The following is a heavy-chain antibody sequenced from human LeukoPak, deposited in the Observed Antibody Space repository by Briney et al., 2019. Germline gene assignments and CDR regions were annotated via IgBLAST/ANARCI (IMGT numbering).Heavy chain of an antibody. D-gene: IGHD2-2*03. J-gene: IGHJ5*02. CDR3: ARGGYSNVGWFDP. V-gene: IGHV1-2*02. CDR1: GYTFTGCY. Sequence: GASVKVSCKASGYTFTGCYMHWVRQAPGQGREWMGWINPNSGGTNYAQKFQGRVTMTRDTSISTAYMELSRLRSDDTAVYYCARGGYSNVGWFDPWRQGTLVTVSS. CDR2: INPNSGGT.